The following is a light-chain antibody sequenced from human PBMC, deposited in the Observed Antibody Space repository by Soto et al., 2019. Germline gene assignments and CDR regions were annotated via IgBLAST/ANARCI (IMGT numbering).Light chain of an antibody. V-gene: IGLV2-23*01. J-gene: IGLJ3*02. CDR3: CSYAGGNTPFSS. CDR2: EGS. Sequence: QSALTQPASVSGSPGQSITISCTGTSSDVGSFNLVSWYQHHTGKAPKLMIYEGSKRPSGVSNRFSGSKSGNTASLTISGLQTEDEADYYCCSYAGGNTPFSSFGGGTKLTVL. CDR1: SSDVGSFNL.